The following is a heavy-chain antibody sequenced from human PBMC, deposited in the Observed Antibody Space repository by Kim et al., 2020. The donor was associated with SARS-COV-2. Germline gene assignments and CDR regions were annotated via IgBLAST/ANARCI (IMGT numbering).Heavy chain of an antibody. CDR2: ISGSGGST. CDR3: AKVGMSSGWYGMGQEFDY. J-gene: IGHJ4*02. Sequence: GGSLRLSCAASGFTFSSYAMSWVRQAPGKGLEWVSAISGSGGSTYYADSVKGRFTISRDNSKNTLYLQMNSLRAEDTAVYYCAKVGMSSGWYGMGQEFDYWGQGTLVTVSS. V-gene: IGHV3-23*01. CDR1: GFTFSSYA. D-gene: IGHD6-19*01.